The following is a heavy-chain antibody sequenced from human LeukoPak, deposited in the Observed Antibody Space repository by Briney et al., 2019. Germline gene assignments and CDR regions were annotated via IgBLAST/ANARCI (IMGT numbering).Heavy chain of an antibody. CDR3: ATVAPYDFWSGPSAPSFDY. Sequence: GGSLRLSCAATGFTFSSYWMSWVRQAPGNGLEWVANIKQDGSEKYYVDSVKGRLTISRDNAKNSLYLQMTSLRAEDTAVYYCATVAPYDFWSGPSAPSFDYWGQGTLVTVSS. CDR1: GFTFSSYW. V-gene: IGHV3-7*01. J-gene: IGHJ4*02. CDR2: IKQDGSEK. D-gene: IGHD3-3*01.